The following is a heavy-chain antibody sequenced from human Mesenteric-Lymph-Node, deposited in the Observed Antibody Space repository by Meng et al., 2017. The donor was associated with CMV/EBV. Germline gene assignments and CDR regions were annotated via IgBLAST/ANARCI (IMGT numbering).Heavy chain of an antibody. D-gene: IGHD3-10*01. V-gene: IGHV4-30-4*08. CDR2: IYYSGST. CDR1: GSSISSGDYY. J-gene: IGHJ4*02. Sequence: SETLSLTCTVSGSSISSGDYYWSWIRQPPGKGLEWIGYIYYSGSTYYNPSLKSRVTISVDTSKNQFSLKLSSVTAADTAVYYCARDYYGSGSPFDYWGQGTLVTVSS. CDR3: ARDYYGSGSPFDY.